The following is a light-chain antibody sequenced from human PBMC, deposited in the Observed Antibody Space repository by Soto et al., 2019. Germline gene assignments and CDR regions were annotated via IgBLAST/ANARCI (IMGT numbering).Light chain of an antibody. J-gene: IGKJ1*01. CDR2: RAS. V-gene: IGKV3-15*01. Sequence: IVMTQSRDILAVSPGETVTLSCRASQSLSDNLAWYQQKPVQAPRLLIFRASSTAMDVPARFSGGGSGTEFTLTISTLQPEDFAVYYCQQYGNWPPWTFGPGTQVDIK. CDR1: QSLSDN. CDR3: QQYGNWPPWT.